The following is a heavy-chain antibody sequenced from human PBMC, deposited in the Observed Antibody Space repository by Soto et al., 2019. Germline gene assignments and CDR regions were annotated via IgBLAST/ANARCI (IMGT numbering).Heavy chain of an antibody. CDR1: GVTVSSNY. CDR3: ARHGYNYAGGYFDY. Sequence: EVQLVESGGGLVQPGGSLRLSCAASGVTVSSNYMSWVRQAPGKGLEWVSVIYSGGSTYYADSVKGRFTISRDNSKNTLYLQMNSLRAEDTAVYYCARHGYNYAGGYFDYWGRGTLVTVSS. CDR2: IYSGGST. D-gene: IGHD5-18*01. J-gene: IGHJ4*02. V-gene: IGHV3-66*04.